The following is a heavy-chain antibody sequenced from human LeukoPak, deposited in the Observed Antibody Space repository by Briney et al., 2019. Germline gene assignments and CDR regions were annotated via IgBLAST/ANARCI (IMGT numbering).Heavy chain of an antibody. CDR1: GFTFNTYW. CDR2: ITSDGSST. CDR3: ARDSPEGNNWSSEPTFDY. D-gene: IGHD1-1*01. Sequence: GGSLRLSCAASGFTFNTYWLHWVRQAPGKGLVWVSLITSDGSSTSYTDSVKGRFTISRDNAKNTLYLQMNSLRDEDTAVYFCARDSPEGNNWSSEPTFDYWGQGILVTVSS. J-gene: IGHJ4*02. V-gene: IGHV3-74*01.